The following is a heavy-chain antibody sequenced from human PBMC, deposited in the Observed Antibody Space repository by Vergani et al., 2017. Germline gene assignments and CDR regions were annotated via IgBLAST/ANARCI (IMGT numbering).Heavy chain of an antibody. CDR2: ISPDGFST. CDR3: AREPPLTGFFDY. CDR1: GYTFTAYY. V-gene: IGHV1-46*03. D-gene: IGHD3-9*01. J-gene: IGHJ4*02. Sequence: QVQLVQSGAEVGKPGASVKISCKASGYTFTAYYIHWVRQAPEQGLEWVVVISPDGFSTFYAQKFQGRVTITRDTSTSTVYVEVTRLRSDDTAVYYCAREPPLTGFFDYWGQGTLVTVSS.